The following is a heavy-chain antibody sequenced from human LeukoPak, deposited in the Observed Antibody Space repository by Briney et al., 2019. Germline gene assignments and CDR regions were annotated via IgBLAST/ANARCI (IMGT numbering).Heavy chain of an antibody. J-gene: IGHJ4*02. CDR3: AKDTLRIIQPWAY. V-gene: IGHV3-23*01. D-gene: IGHD5-18*01. CDR1: GFTFSSYA. CDR2: ISGSGGST. Sequence: GRSLRLSCAASGFTFSSYAMNWVRQAPGKGLEWVSGISGSGGSTYYADSVKGRFTISRDNFKNTLYLQMNSLRAEDTAIYYCAKDTLRIIQPWAYWGQGTLVTVSS.